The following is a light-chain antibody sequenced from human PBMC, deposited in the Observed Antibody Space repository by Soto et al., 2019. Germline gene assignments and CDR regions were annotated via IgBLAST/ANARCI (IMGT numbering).Light chain of an antibody. CDR2: DAS. J-gene: IGKJ5*01. CDR3: QQRNTWPPIT. V-gene: IGKV3-11*01. Sequence: IGLPQSPATLSLSPGERATLSCRASRTVGSYLAWYQQKPGQAPRPLIYDASNRATGIPARFSGSGSGTDFTLTISSLEPEDFALYYCQQRNTWPPITFGQGTRLETK. CDR1: RTVGSY.